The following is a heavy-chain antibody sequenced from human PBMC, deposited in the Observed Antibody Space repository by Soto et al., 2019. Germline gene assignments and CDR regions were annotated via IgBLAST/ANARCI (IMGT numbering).Heavy chain of an antibody. J-gene: IGHJ5*02. CDR1: GYTFTSYG. CDR2: ISAYNGNT. Sequence: GASVKVSCKASGYTFTSYGISWVRQAPGHGLEWMGWISAYNGNTNYAQKLQGRVTMTTDTSTSTAYMELRSLRSDDTAVYYCARDLSGVVVTAEDNWFDPWGQGTLVTVSS. CDR3: ARDLSGVVVTAEDNWFDP. D-gene: IGHD2-21*02. V-gene: IGHV1-18*01.